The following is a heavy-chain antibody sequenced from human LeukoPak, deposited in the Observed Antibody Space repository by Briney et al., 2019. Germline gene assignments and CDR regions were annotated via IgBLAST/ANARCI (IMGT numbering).Heavy chain of an antibody. Sequence: GASAQVSCKASGGTFSSYANSWVRQAPRQGREWMGGIIPIFGTANYAQRFQGRVTITADKSTSTAYMELSSLRSADTAVYYCAREMYYYDSSGYYLGSPLDYWGQGTLVTVSS. J-gene: IGHJ4*02. CDR1: GGTFSSYA. CDR3: AREMYYYDSSGYYLGSPLDY. V-gene: IGHV1-69*06. CDR2: IIPIFGTA. D-gene: IGHD3-22*01.